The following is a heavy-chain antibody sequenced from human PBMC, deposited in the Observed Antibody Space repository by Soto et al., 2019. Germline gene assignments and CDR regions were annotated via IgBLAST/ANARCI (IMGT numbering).Heavy chain of an antibody. CDR2: ISAYNGNT. J-gene: IGHJ3*02. Sequence: QVQLVQSGAEVKKPGASVKVSCKASGYTFTSYGISWVRQAPGQGLEWMGWISAYNGNTNYAQKLQGRVTMTTDTSTSTADMELRSLRSDDTAVYYCARVYYYDSSGTNDAFDIWGQGTMVTVSS. CDR3: ARVYYYDSSGTNDAFDI. CDR1: GYTFTSYG. V-gene: IGHV1-18*01. D-gene: IGHD3-22*01.